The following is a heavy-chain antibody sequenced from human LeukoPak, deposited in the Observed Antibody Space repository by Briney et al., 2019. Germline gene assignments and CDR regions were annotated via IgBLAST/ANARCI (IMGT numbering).Heavy chain of an antibody. J-gene: IGHJ4*02. CDR3: ARGEMHGGGCHHFDY. CDR2: IYYSGST. V-gene: IGHV4-39*01. CDR1: GGSISSSSYY. Sequence: PSETLSLTCTVSGGSISSSSYYWGWIRQPPGKGLEWIGSIYYSGSTYYNPSLKSRVTISVDTSKNQFSLKLSSVTAADTAVYYCARGEMHGGGCHHFDYWGQGTLVTVSS. D-gene: IGHD6-19*01.